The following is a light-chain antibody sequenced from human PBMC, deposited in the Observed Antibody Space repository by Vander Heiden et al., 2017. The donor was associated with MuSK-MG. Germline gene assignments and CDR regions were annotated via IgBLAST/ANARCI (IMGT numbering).Light chain of an antibody. CDR1: NIGTKS. J-gene: IGLJ3*02. V-gene: IGLV3-21*04. CDR3: QVWDNGGDHPV. Sequence: SSVLTQPPSVSVAPGKTARITCGGSNIGTKSVHWYHQKPGQAPVLVIHFDSDRPSGIPERFSGSNSGNTATMTISRVEGGDEADYYCQVWDNGGDHPVFGGGTKLTVL. CDR2: FDS.